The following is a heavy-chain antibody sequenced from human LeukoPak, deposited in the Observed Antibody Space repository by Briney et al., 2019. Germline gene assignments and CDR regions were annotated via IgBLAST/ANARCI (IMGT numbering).Heavy chain of an antibody. CDR1: GGSMSSGSSY. D-gene: IGHD5-12*01. Sequence: PSETLSLTCTISGGSMSSGSSYWGWIRQPPGKGLEWIGTIYYSGSTYYNPSLKSRVTISADTSKNQFSLKLSSVTAADTAVYYCARTRGYSGYVDAFDIWGQGTMVTVFS. CDR3: ARTRGYSGYVDAFDI. V-gene: IGHV4-39*01. J-gene: IGHJ3*02. CDR2: IYYSGST.